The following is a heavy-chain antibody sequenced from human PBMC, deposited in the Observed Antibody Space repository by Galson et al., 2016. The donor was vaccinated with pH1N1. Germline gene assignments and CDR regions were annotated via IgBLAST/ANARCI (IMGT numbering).Heavy chain of an antibody. J-gene: IGHJ4*02. CDR1: GFSPSTSGVG. V-gene: IGHV2-5*02. CDR2: IYWDDDK. D-gene: IGHD4-17*01. CDR3: ARNGYGDYVGYSDY. Sequence: PALVKPTQTLTLTCTFSGFSPSTSGVGVGWIRQPPGRALEWLALIYWDDDKRYSPSLKSRLTITKDTSKNQVVLTMTNMDPVDTATYYCARNGYGDYVGYSDYWGQGTLVTVSS.